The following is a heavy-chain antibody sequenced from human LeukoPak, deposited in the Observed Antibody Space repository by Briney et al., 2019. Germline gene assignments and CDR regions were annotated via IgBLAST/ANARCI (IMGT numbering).Heavy chain of an antibody. CDR2: INPNSGGT. Sequence: ASVKVSCKASGYTFTVYYMHWVRQAPGQGLEWMGWINPNSGGTNYAQKFQGRVTMTRDTSISTAYMELSRLRSDDTAVYYCARAMVRGVRMDVWGKGTTVTVSS. CDR1: GYTFTVYY. J-gene: IGHJ6*03. V-gene: IGHV1-2*02. D-gene: IGHD3-10*01. CDR3: ARAMVRGVRMDV.